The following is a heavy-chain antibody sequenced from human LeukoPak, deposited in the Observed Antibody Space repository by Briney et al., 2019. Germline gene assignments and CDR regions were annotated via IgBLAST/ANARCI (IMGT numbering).Heavy chain of an antibody. J-gene: IGHJ4*02. V-gene: IGHV1-69*13. CDR3: ARGEQQLVGPYYFDY. Sequence: SVEVSCKASGGTFSSYAISWVRQAPGQGLEWMGGIIPIFGTANYAQKFQGRVTITADESTSTAYMELSGLRSEDTAVYYCARGEQQLVGPYYFDYWGQGTLVTVSS. CDR2: IIPIFGTA. CDR1: GGTFSSYA. D-gene: IGHD6-13*01.